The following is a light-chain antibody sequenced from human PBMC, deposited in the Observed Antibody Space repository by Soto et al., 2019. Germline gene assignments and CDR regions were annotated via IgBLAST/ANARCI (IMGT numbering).Light chain of an antibody. V-gene: IGKV1-9*01. J-gene: IGKJ1*01. CDR3: QQLNSYPWT. CDR1: QDIAGY. Sequence: DIQVTQSPSSVSASVGDRVTITCRASQDIAGYLAWYQHKPGKAPKLLIYAASTLQSGVPSRFSGSGSGTEFTLTISSLQPEDFATYYCQQLNSYPWTFGQGTKVDIK. CDR2: AAS.